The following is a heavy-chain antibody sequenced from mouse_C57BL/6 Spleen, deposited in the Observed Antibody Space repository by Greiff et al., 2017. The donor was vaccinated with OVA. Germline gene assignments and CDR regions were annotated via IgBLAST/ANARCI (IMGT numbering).Heavy chain of an antibody. V-gene: IGHV5-9-1*02. Sequence: EVKLVESGEGLVKPGGSLKLSCAASGFTFSSYAMSWVRQTPEKRLEWVAYISSGGDYIYYADTVKGRFTISRDNARNTLYLQMSRLKSEDTAMYYCTRGPTGYFDVWGTGTTVTVSS. CDR2: ISSGGDYI. CDR1: GFTFSSYA. CDR3: TRGPTGYFDV. J-gene: IGHJ1*03.